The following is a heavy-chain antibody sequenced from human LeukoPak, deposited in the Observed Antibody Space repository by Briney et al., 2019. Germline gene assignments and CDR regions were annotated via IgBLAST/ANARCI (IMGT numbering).Heavy chain of an antibody. D-gene: IGHD3-9*01. Sequence: ASVKVSCKASGYTFTGYYMDWVRQAPGQGLEWMGWINPNSGGTNYAQKFQGRVTMTRDTSISTAYMELSRLRSDDTAVYYCARGYDILTGYYRGSFDYWGQGTLVTVSS. V-gene: IGHV1-2*02. CDR2: INPNSGGT. J-gene: IGHJ4*02. CDR1: GYTFTGYY. CDR3: ARGYDILTGYYRGSFDY.